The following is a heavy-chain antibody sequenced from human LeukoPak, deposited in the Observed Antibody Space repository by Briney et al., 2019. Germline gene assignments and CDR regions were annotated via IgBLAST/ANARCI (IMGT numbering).Heavy chain of an antibody. CDR3: ARAPQLPYYYYYGMDV. CDR2: IKKDGSAK. V-gene: IGHV3-7*01. D-gene: IGHD1-1*01. Sequence: GGSLRLSCAASGFSLSDYWMNWVRQAPGKGLEWVANIKKDGSAKNYVDSVQGRFIISRDNARNLVFLQMNSLRVEDTAVYYCARAPQLPYYYYYGMDVWGQGTTVTVSS. CDR1: GFSLSDYW. J-gene: IGHJ6*02.